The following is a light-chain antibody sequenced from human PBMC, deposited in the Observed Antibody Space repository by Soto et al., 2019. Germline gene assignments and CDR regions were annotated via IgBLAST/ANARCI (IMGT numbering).Light chain of an antibody. Sequence: QSVLTQPPSVSGAPGQWVTISCTGSSSNIGACYDVHWYQQLPGADPKLLIYGSSKRPSGVPDRFSGSKSGTSASLAITGLQAEDEADYYCQSYDSSLSGFYVFGTGTKVTVL. CDR3: QSYDSSLSGFYV. J-gene: IGLJ1*01. CDR2: GSS. V-gene: IGLV1-40*01. CDR1: SSNIGACYD.